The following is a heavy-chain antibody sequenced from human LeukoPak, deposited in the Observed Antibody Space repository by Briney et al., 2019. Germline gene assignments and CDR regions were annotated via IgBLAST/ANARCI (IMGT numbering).Heavy chain of an antibody. Sequence: GGSLRLSCAGSGFMFSNHAMSWVRQSPGQGLEWVSAINYNGRIINYSDSVRGRFTVSRDNSKNSLYLQMSSLRVEDTAVYYCAKEGECSRGTCPYPSASWGQGILVAVSS. CDR2: INYNGRII. CDR1: GFMFSNHA. CDR3: AKEGECSRGTCPYPSAS. V-gene: IGHV3-21*06. D-gene: IGHD2-15*01. J-gene: IGHJ5*02.